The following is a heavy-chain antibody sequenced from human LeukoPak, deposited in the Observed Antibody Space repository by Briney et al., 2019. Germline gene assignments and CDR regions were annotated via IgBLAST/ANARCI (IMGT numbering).Heavy chain of an antibody. Sequence: GASVKVSCKASGYTFTSYGISWVRQAPGQGLEWMGWISAYNGNTNYAQELQGRVTMTTDTSTSTAYMELRSLRSDDTAVYYCASDRSGSGSYFHQFNWFDPWGQGTLVTVSS. CDR1: GYTFTSYG. V-gene: IGHV1-18*01. D-gene: IGHD3-10*01. J-gene: IGHJ5*02. CDR3: ASDRSGSGSYFHQFNWFDP. CDR2: ISAYNGNT.